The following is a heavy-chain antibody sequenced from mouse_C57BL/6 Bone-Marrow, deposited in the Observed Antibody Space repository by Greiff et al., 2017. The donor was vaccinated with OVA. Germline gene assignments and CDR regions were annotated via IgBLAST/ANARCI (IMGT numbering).Heavy chain of an antibody. J-gene: IGHJ1*03. Sequence: EVQLQQSGPELVKPGASVKISCKASGYTFTDYYMNWVKQSHGKRLEWIGDINPNNGGTSYNQKFKGKATLTVDESSSTAYMELRSLTSKDSAVYCYAGGGVYYYGRFFVWGKGTTVTVSS. V-gene: IGHV1-26*01. CDR2: INPNNGGT. CDR3: AGGGVYYYGRFFV. D-gene: IGHD1-1*01. CDR1: GYTFTDYY.